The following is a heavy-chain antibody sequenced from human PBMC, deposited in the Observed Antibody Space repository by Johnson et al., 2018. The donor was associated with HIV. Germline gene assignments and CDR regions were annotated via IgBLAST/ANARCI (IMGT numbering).Heavy chain of an antibody. J-gene: IGHJ3*02. D-gene: IGHD6-19*01. Sequence: VHLVESGGGLVQPGGSLRMSCVASGFTFSTYGMTWVRQAPGKGLEWVSAISGTGGTTYYADSVRGRFSLSRDKSKDTLYLQMSSLRAEDTAVYYCARGEQWLVPDSEDAFDIWGQGTMVTVSS. CDR3: ARGEQWLVPDSEDAFDI. CDR1: GFTFSTYG. V-gene: IGHV3-23*04. CDR2: ISGTGGTT.